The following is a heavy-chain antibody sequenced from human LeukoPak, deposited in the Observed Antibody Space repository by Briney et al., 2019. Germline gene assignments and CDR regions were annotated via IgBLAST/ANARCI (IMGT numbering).Heavy chain of an antibody. CDR1: GGSFSGYY. D-gene: IGHD2-8*02. CDR3: ARGGYWSLYFDY. J-gene: IGHJ4*02. CDR2: INHSGST. Sequence: PSETLSLTCAVYGGSFSGYYWSWIRQPPGKGLEWIGEINHSGSTNYNPSLKSRVTISVDTSKNQFSLKLSSVTAADTAVYYCARGGYWSLYFDYWGQGTLVTVSS. V-gene: IGHV4-34*01.